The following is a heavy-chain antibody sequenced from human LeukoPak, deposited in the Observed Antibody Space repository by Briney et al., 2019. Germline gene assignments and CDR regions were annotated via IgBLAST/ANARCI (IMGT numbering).Heavy chain of an antibody. CDR3: ARTVGRTASLSY. CDR1: GGSFSDYY. V-gene: IGHV4-34*01. CDR2: INHRGVT. Sequence: SETLSLTCAVYGGSFSDYYWTWVRQLPGKGLEWIGEINHRGVTTYYPSLKSRVTISIDTYRNQFSLTMHSLTAADTAVYYCARTVGRTASLSYWGQGTLVTVSS. J-gene: IGHJ4*02. D-gene: IGHD4-11*01.